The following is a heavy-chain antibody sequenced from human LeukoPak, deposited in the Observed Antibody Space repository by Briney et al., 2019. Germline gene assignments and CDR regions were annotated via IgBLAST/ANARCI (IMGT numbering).Heavy chain of an antibody. V-gene: IGHV3-15*01. CDR3: TTDYYYYGMDV. CDR1: GFTFSSYA. J-gene: IGHJ6*02. Sequence: GGSLRLSCAASGFTFSSYAMSWVRQAPGKGLEWVGRIKSRSDNGTTDYAAPVKGRFTISRDDSKNTLYLQLNSLKTEDTAVYYCTTDYYYYGMDVWGQGTTVTVSS. CDR2: IKSRSDNGTT.